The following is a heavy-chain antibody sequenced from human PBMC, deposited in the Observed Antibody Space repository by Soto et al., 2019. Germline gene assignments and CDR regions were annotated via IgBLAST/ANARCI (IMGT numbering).Heavy chain of an antibody. V-gene: IGHV3-11*01. J-gene: IGHJ4*02. Sequence: QVHLEESGGGLVKPGGSLRLSCRASGFTFSDYYMSWIRQAPGKGLEWVADISNSGRITHHADSVEGRFTIYRDNAKYSLFLQLNNLRPEDSAIYYCARDHGGGGLTLEYWGQGTLVTVSS. D-gene: IGHD3-16*01. CDR3: ARDHGGGGLTLEY. CDR1: GFTFSDYY. CDR2: ISNSGRIT.